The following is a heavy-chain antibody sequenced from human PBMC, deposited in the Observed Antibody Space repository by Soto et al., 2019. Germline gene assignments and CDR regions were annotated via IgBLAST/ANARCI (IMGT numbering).Heavy chain of an antibody. CDR3: ARDRDAYCSKGVCSGPYFDY. Sequence: EVQLVESGGGLVQPGESLRLSCAVSGFTFSNYSINWVRQAPGKGLEWLSYISNNSSVKYYADSVKGRFTISRDNAKNSLYLQMNSLRGDDTAVYYCARDRDAYCSKGVCSGPYFDYWGRGTLVTVSS. D-gene: IGHD2-8*01. V-gene: IGHV3-48*01. CDR1: GFTFSNYS. CDR2: ISNNSSVK. J-gene: IGHJ4*02.